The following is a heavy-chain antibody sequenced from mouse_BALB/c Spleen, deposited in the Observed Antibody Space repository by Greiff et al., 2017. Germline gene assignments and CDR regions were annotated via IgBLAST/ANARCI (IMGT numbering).Heavy chain of an antibody. J-gene: IGHJ4*01. CDR2: ISDGGSYT. CDR3: ARDSMISYAMDY. Sequence: DVQLVESGGGLVKPGGSLKLSCAASGFTFSDYYMYWVRQTPEKRLEWVATISDGGSYTYYPDSVKGRFTISRDNAKNTLYLQMSSLKSEDTAMYYCARDSMISYAMDYWGQGTSVTVSS. D-gene: IGHD2-10*02. V-gene: IGHV5-4*02. CDR1: GFTFSDYY.